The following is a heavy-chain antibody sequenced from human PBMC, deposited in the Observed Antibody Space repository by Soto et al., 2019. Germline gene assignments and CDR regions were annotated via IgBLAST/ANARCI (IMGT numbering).Heavy chain of an antibody. CDR3: ARESLGAKGADH. CDR2: IIPIIGVT. Sequence: QVQLVQSGAEVKRPGSSVKVSCESSGDTFNSYVISWVRQAPGQGLEWMGGIIPIIGVTHYVQKFQGRVTIGAVSSKGTAYPEVTNLGFEDKALYYCARESLGAKGADHCGQGTLVTVSS. J-gene: IGHJ4*02. D-gene: IGHD3-16*01. V-gene: IGHV1-69*17. CDR1: GDTFNSYV.